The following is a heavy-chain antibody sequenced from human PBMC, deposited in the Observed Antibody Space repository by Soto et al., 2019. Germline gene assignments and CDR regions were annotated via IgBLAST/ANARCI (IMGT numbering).Heavy chain of an antibody. D-gene: IGHD6-13*01. CDR3: ARMGSHRYYYYGMDV. CDR1: GFTFSSYS. V-gene: IGHV3-21*01. J-gene: IGHJ6*02. Sequence: ESGGGLVKPGGSLRLSCAASGFTFSSYSMNWVRQAPGKGLEWVSSISSSSSYIYYADSVKGRFTITRDNAKNSLYLQMNSLRAEDTAVYYCARMGSHRYYYYGMDVWGQGTTVTVSS. CDR2: ISSSSSYI.